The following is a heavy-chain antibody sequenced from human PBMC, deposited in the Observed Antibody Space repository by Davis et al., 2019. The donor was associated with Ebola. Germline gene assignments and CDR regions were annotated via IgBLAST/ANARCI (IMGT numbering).Heavy chain of an antibody. D-gene: IGHD2-15*01. V-gene: IGHV1-46*02. Sequence: ASVKISCKASGYTFNSYYIHWVRQAPGQGLEWMGIINPSGGSTTYAQKFQGRVTMTRDTSTRTVYMELSSLRSEDTAVYYCARGRGHYEHSGGDYWGQGTLVIVSS. J-gene: IGHJ4*02. CDR3: ARGRGHYEHSGGDY. CDR1: GYTFNSYY. CDR2: INPSGGST.